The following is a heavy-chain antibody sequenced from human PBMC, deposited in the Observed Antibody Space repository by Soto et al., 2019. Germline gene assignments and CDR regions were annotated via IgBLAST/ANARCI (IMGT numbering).Heavy chain of an antibody. CDR3: AGELGTFYFDH. V-gene: IGHV4-30-4*01. CDR2: IDHSGSA. CDR1: AGSIRRGDYF. Sequence: QVQLQESGPGLVKPSQTLSLTCTVSAGSIRRGDYFWTWIRQPPGKGLEWIGYIDHSGSAYYNPSLKSRATISIDTSNNQFSLKMTSGTAADTAVYYCAGELGTFYFDHWGQGTLVTVAS. D-gene: IGHD7-27*01. J-gene: IGHJ4*02.